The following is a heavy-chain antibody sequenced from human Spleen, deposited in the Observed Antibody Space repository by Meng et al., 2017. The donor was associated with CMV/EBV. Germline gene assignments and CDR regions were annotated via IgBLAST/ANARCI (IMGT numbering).Heavy chain of an antibody. D-gene: IGHD3-9*01. CDR2: IRSNGKT. Sequence: ASVSSGAYYWSWIRQPPGKGLEWIGYIRSNGKTNSRPSLKSRVTMSVDPSKNQFSLNLVSVSAADTAIYYCASSGNYYDILTGLSPWGQGTLVTVSS. CDR3: ASSGNYYDILTGLSP. V-gene: IGHV4-61*08. J-gene: IGHJ5*02. CDR1: ASVSSGAYY.